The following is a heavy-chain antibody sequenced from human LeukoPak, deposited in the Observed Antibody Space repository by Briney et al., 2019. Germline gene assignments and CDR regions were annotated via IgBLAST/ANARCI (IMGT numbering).Heavy chain of an antibody. D-gene: IGHD3-16*02. V-gene: IGHV3-48*04. J-gene: IGHJ4*02. Sequence: GGSLRLSCAASGFTFSSYSMNWVRQAPGKGLEWVSYISSSGSTIYYADSVKGRFTISRDNAKNSLYLQMNSLRAEDTAVYYCARFSRGYPDYFDYWGQGTLVTVSS. CDR3: ARFSRGYPDYFDY. CDR1: GFTFSSYS. CDR2: ISSSGSTI.